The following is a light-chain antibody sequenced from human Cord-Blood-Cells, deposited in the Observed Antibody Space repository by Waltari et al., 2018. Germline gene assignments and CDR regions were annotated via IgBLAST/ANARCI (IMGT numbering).Light chain of an antibody. V-gene: IGLV2-14*01. CDR3: SSYTSSSTLG. CDR1: SSVVGGYNY. Sequence: QSALTQPASVSGSPGQSITISCTGTSSVVGGYNYVSWYQQHPGKAPKLMIYDVSNRPSGVSNRFSGSKSGNTASLTISGLQAEDEADYYCSSYTSSSTLGFSGGTKLTVL. CDR2: DVS. J-gene: IGLJ3*02.